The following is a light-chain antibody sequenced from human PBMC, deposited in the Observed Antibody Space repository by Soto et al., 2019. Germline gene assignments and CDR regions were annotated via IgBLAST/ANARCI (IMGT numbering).Light chain of an antibody. CDR2: GAS. CDR1: QSVSSSY. V-gene: IGKV3-20*01. CDR3: QQYDRSPET. J-gene: IGKJ1*01. Sequence: EIVLTQSPGTLSLSPGERATLSCRASQSVSSSYLAWYQQKPGRAPRLLIYGASSRATGIPDRFSGIGSGTNFTLTISSLGPEDFAVYYCQQYDRSPETFGQGTKVEIK.